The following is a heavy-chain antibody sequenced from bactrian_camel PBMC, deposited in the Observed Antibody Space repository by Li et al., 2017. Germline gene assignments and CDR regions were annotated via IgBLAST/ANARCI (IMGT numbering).Heavy chain of an antibody. CDR2: IYSDGSNT. CDR1: GFTFSRYY. CDR3: TKDTVDL. J-gene: IGHJ4*01. D-gene: IGHD6*01. Sequence: VQLVESGGDLVQPGGSLRLSCAASGFTFSRYYMSWVRQAPGKGLEWVSNIYSDGSNTYYADSVKGRFTISRDNAKNTLYLQLNSLKTDDTAMYYCTKDTVDLWGQGTQVTVS. V-gene: IGHV3-2*01.